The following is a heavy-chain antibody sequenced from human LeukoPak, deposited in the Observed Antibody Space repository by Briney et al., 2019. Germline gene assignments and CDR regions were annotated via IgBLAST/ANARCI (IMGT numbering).Heavy chain of an antibody. D-gene: IGHD1-26*01. V-gene: IGHV4-59*11. CDR2: IHYSGSS. CDR3: ARSQLGRVYRFYYYMDV. J-gene: IGHJ6*03. Sequence: PSETLSLTCTVSGDSITSHYWSWVRQPPGKGLVWNGYIHYSGSSNYNPSLQSRVTISLDTSKNQFSLKLSSVTAADTAVYYCARSQLGRVYRFYYYMDVWGKGTTVTVSS. CDR1: GDSITSHY.